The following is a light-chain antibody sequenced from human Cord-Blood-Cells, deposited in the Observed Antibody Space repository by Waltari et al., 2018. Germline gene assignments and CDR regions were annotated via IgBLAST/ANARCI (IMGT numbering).Light chain of an antibody. CDR2: LNSDGSH. V-gene: IGLV4-69*01. Sequence: QLVLTQSPSASASLGASVKLTCTLSSGHSSYAIAWHQQQPEKGPRHLMKLNSDGSHSKGDGIPDRFSGSSSGTTVTLTISGAQVEDEADYYCYSAADNNGVFGGGTKLTVL. J-gene: IGLJ3*02. CDR3: YSAADNNGV. CDR1: SGHSSYA.